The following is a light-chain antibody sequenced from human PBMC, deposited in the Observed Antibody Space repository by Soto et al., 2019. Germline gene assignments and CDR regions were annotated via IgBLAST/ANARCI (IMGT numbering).Light chain of an antibody. CDR2: TTS. V-gene: IGKV1-9*01. CDR1: QGISSS. Sequence: IQLTQSPSSLSASVGDRVTITCRAGQGISSSLAWYQQKPGKAPNLLSSTTSTLQTGVPSRFSGSGSGTDFALTISSLQPEDFATYYCQQIDSYPRTFGQGTKVEVK. J-gene: IGKJ1*01. CDR3: QQIDSYPRT.